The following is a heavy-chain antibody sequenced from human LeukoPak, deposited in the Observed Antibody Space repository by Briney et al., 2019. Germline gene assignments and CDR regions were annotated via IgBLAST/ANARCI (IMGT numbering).Heavy chain of an antibody. Sequence: PGGSLRLSCAASGFPFSRYSMNWVRQAPGEGPEWVSSISSSSSNKDYVDSVKGRFTVSRDNAKNSLYLQIDSLRVEDTAVYYCASSYSSGWRYYFDYWGQGTLVTVSS. CDR3: ASSYSSGWRYYFDY. CDR1: GFPFSRYS. J-gene: IGHJ4*02. D-gene: IGHD6-19*01. CDR2: ISSSSSNK. V-gene: IGHV3-21*04.